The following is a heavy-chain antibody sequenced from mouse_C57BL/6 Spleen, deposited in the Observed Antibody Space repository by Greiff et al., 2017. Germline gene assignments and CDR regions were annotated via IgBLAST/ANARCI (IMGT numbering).Heavy chain of an antibody. Sequence: QVQLKQPGAELVKPGASVKLSCKASGYTFTSYWMQWVKQRPGQGLEWIGEIDPSDSYTNYNQKFKGKATLTVDTSSSTAYMQLSSLTSEDSAVYYCARREGLRRDYYAMDYWGQGTSVTVSS. CDR2: IDPSDSYT. CDR1: GYTFTSYW. D-gene: IGHD2-4*01. J-gene: IGHJ4*01. V-gene: IGHV1-50*01. CDR3: ARREGLRRDYYAMDY.